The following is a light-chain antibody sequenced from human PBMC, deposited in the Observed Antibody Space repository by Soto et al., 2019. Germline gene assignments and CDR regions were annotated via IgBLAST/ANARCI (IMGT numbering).Light chain of an antibody. V-gene: IGKV1-33*01. J-gene: IGKJ2*01. Sequence: DIQMTQSPPSLSASVGDRVTIACQASQDINKFLSWFQQKPGKAPKLLIFDASQLEAGVPSRFSGGGSGTEFTFTISSLQPEDIATYFCQRYDDLPYTFGQGTKLAIK. CDR2: DAS. CDR3: QRYDDLPYT. CDR1: QDINKF.